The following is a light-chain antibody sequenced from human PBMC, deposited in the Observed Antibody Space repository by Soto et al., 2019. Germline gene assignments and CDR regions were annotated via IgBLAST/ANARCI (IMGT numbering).Light chain of an antibody. V-gene: IGKV3-15*01. CDR2: GVS. Sequence: EIVMMQSPATLSVSPGESVTLSCRASQLFSSNLAWYQHKPGQAPRLLIYGVSTRDTGVPDRFSGSASGTEFTLTISSLQSGDFAVYYCQQYNNWPRTFGQGTRLEIK. CDR3: QQYNNWPRT. CDR1: QLFSSN. J-gene: IGKJ5*01.